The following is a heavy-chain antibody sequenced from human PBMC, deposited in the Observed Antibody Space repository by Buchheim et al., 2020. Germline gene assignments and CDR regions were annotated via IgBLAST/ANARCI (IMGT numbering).Heavy chain of an antibody. Sequence: QVQLQESGPGLVKPSQTLSLTCAVSGGSISSGGYSWSWIRQPPGKGLEWIGYIYYSGSTYYNPSLKSRVTISVDTSKNQFSLKLSSVTAADTAVYYCAGYLYYYDSSGYYYVGGGIDPWGQGTL. D-gene: IGHD3-22*01. CDR1: GGSISSGGYS. J-gene: IGHJ5*02. CDR2: IYYSGST. V-gene: IGHV4-30-4*07. CDR3: AGYLYYYDSSGYYYVGGGIDP.